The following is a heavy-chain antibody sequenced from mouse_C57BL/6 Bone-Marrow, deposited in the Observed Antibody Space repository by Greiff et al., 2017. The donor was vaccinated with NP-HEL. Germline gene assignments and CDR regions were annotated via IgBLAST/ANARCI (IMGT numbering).Heavy chain of an antibody. J-gene: IGHJ4*01. Sequence: EVKVVESGGGLVKPGGSLKLSCAASGFTFSSYAMSWVRQTPEKRLEWVATISDGGSYTYYPDNVKGRFTISRDNAKNNLYLQLSHLTSEDTAMYYCARGGEYGNYEGYYYAMDYWGQGTSVTVSS. CDR1: GFTFSSYA. D-gene: IGHD2-1*01. V-gene: IGHV5-4*03. CDR2: ISDGGSYT. CDR3: ARGGEYGNYEGYYYAMDY.